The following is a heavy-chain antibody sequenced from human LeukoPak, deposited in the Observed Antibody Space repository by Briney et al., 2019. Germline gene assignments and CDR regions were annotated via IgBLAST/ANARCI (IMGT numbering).Heavy chain of an antibody. CDR1: GFTFSDYY. Sequence: GGSLRLSCAASGFTFSDYYMSWIRQAPGKGLEWVSYISSSGSTIYYADSVEGRFTISRDNAKNSLYLQMNSLRAEDTAVYYCASSGTGYYRPDYFDYWGQGTLVTVSS. CDR2: ISSSGSTI. J-gene: IGHJ4*02. CDR3: ASSGTGYYRPDYFDY. V-gene: IGHV3-11*01. D-gene: IGHD3-9*01.